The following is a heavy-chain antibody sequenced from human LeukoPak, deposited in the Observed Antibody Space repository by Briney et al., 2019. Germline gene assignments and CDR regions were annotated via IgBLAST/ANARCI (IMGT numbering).Heavy chain of an antibody. V-gene: IGHV3-11*01. CDR3: ASAGLLDRDAFDI. Sequence: KSGGSLRLSCAASGFTFSDYYMSWIRQAPGKGLEWVSYISSSGSTIYYADSVKGRFTISRDNAKNSLYLQMNSLRAEDTAVYYCASAGLLDRDAFDIWGQGTMVTVSS. CDR1: GFTFSDYY. CDR2: ISSSGSTI. J-gene: IGHJ3*02. D-gene: IGHD1-1*01.